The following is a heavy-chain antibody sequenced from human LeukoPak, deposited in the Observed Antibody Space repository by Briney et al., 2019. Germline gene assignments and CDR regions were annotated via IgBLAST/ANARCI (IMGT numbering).Heavy chain of an antibody. V-gene: IGHV4-39*07. D-gene: IGHD3-22*01. CDR2: IYYSGST. Sequence: PSETLSLTCTVSGGSISSGSYYWGWIRQPPGKGLEWIRSIYYSGSTYYNPSLKSRVTISIDTSRKQFSLKLSSVTAADTAVYYCAKTLYYSDSSGQESYYFDYWGQGALVTVSS. J-gene: IGHJ4*02. CDR3: AKTLYYSDSSGQESYYFDY. CDR1: GGSISSGSYY.